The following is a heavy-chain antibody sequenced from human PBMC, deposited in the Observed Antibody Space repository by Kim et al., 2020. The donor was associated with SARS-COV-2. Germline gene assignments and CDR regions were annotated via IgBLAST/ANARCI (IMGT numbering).Heavy chain of an antibody. V-gene: IGHV4-39*01. CDR3: ARAGYNGYDWRY. Sequence: SETLSLTCTVSGGSISSSRFYWGWIRQPPGKGLEWIASVYYSGSTNYNPTLKSRVTISVDTPKNQFSLKLSSVTAADTAVYFCARAGYNGYDWRYWGQGTLGTVSS. CDR1: GGSISSSRFY. J-gene: IGHJ4*02. CDR2: VYYSGST. D-gene: IGHD5-12*01.